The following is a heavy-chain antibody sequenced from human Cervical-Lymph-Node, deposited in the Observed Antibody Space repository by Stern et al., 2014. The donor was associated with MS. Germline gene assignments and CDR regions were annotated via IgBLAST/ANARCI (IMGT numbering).Heavy chain of an antibody. D-gene: IGHD1-26*01. Sequence: EVQLVESGGGLVQPGGSLRLSCAASGFTFSSYAMSWVRQAPGKGLEWVSAIGGSGGSTNYADSVKGRFTISRDNSKNTLYLQMNSLRAEDTAVYYCAKTSGSYSYYYYYGMDVWGQGTTVTVSS. CDR2: IGGSGGST. CDR1: GFTFSSYA. V-gene: IGHV3-23*04. CDR3: AKTSGSYSYYYYYGMDV. J-gene: IGHJ6*02.